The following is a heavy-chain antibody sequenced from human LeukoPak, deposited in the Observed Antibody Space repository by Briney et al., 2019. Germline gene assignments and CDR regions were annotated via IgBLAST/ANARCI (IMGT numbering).Heavy chain of an antibody. Sequence: ASVKVSCKASGYTFTGYYMHWVRQAPGQGLEWMGWINPNSGGTNYAQKFQGWVTMTRDTSISTAYMELSRLRSDDTAVYYCARGTPTFTYSSSRPGGDYWGQGTLVTVSS. CDR3: ARGTPTFTYSSSRPGGDY. D-gene: IGHD6-13*01. J-gene: IGHJ4*02. CDR1: GYTFTGYY. V-gene: IGHV1-2*04. CDR2: INPNSGGT.